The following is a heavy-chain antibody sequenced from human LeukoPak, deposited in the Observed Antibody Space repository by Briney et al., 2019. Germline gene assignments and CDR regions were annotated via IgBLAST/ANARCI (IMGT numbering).Heavy chain of an antibody. Sequence: SETLSLTCTVSGGSISSSSYYWGWIRQPPGKGLEWIGSIYYSGSTYYNPSLKSRVTISVDTSKNQFSLKLSSVTAADTAVYYCAGYGYGSNERRGNDYWGQGTLVTVSS. CDR1: GGSISSSSYY. CDR3: AGYGYGSNERRGNDY. J-gene: IGHJ4*02. D-gene: IGHD3-10*01. V-gene: IGHV4-39*07. CDR2: IYYSGST.